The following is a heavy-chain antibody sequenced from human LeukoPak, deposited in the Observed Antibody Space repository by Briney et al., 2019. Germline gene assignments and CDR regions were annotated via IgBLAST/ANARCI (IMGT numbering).Heavy chain of an antibody. J-gene: IGHJ3*02. CDR2: INHSGST. V-gene: IGHV4-34*01. CDR1: GGSFSGYY. CDR3: ARDVRGSYHINAFDI. D-gene: IGHD1-26*01. Sequence: SETLSLTCAVYGGSFSGYYWSWIRQPPGKGLEWIGEINHSGSTNYNPSLKSRVTISIDTSKNQFSLKLSSVTAADTAVYYCARDVRGSYHINAFDIWGQGTMVTVSS.